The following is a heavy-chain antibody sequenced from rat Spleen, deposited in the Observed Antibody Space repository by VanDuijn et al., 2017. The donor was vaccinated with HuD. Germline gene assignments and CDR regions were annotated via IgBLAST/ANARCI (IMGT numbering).Heavy chain of an antibody. Sequence: EVQLVETGGGFVQPGRSLKLSCVASGFTFSRYWMYWIRQAPGKGLECVSSINGDGGSTYYPDSVKGRFTNSRDNAENTVYLQMNSLRSEDTATYYCAKRDYDGYYPFAYWGQGTLVTVSS. V-gene: IGHV5-58*01. D-gene: IGHD1-12*03. CDR1: GFTFSRYW. J-gene: IGHJ3*01. CDR3: AKRDYDGYYPFAY. CDR2: INGDGGST.